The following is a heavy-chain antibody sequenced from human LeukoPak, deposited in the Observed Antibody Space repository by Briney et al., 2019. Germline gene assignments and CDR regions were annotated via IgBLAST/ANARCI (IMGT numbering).Heavy chain of an antibody. CDR1: GFPFANTR. CDR3: AIGGTYGSGS. D-gene: IGHD3-10*01. J-gene: IGHJ4*02. CDR2: INNDGSTT. Sequence: GGSLRLSCAASGFPFANTRMHWVRQAPGRGLVWVSLINNDGSTTHYADSVKGRFTISRDNAKNTVYLQMNSLRAEDTAVYYCAIGGTYGSGSWGQGTLVTVSS. V-gene: IGHV3-74*01.